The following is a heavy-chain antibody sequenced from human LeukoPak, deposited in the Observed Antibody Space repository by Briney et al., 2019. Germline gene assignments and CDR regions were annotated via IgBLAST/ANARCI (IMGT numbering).Heavy chain of an antibody. V-gene: IGHV1-18*01. CDR2: ISAYNGKT. CDR3: ARNTMGYFDCLLWETDY. J-gene: IGHJ4*02. Sequence: ASVKVSCKASGYTFTSYGISWVRQAPGQGLEWMGWISAYNGKTNYAQKLQGRVTMTTDTSTSTAYMELRSLRSDDTAVYYCARNTMGYFDCLLWETDYWGQGTLVTVSS. CDR1: GYTFTSYG. D-gene: IGHD3-9*01.